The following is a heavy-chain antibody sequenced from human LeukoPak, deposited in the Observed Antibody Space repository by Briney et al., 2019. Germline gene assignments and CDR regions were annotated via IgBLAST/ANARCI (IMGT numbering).Heavy chain of an antibody. CDR2: IIPIFGTA. Sequence: ASVKVSCKASGGTFSSYAISWVRQAPGQGLEWMGGIIPIFGTANYAQKFQGRVTITADESTSTAYMELSSLRSEDTAVYYCATSLSPSIVVVTAIHFDYWGQGTLVTVSS. CDR1: GGTFSSYA. D-gene: IGHD2-21*02. CDR3: ATSLSPSIVVVTAIHFDY. V-gene: IGHV1-69*13. J-gene: IGHJ4*02.